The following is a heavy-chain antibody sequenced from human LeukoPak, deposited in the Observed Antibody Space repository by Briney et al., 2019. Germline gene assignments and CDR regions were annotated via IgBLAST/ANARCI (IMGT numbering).Heavy chain of an antibody. CDR2: ISAYNGNT. J-gene: IGHJ5*02. D-gene: IGHD2-2*01. CDR3: ARARCSSTSCYVGEDWFDP. Sequence: ASVKVSCKASGYTFTSYGISWVRQAPGQGLEWMGWISAYNGNTNYAQKLQGRVTMTTDTSTSTAYVELRSLRSDDTAVYYCARARCSSTSCYVGEDWFDPWGPGTLVTVSS. V-gene: IGHV1-18*01. CDR1: GYTFTSYG.